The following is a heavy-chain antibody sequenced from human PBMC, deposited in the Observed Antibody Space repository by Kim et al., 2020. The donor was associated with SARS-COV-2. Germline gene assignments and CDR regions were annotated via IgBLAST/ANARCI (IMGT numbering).Heavy chain of an antibody. CDR1: GYSFTSYW. V-gene: IGHV5-51*01. J-gene: IGHJ2*01. CDR3: ARSLGLGTHSAHWYFDL. Sequence: GESLKISCKGSGYSFTSYWIGWVRQMPGKGLEWMGIIYPGDSDTRYSPSFQGQATISADKSISTAYLQWSSLKASDTAMYYCARSLGLGTHSAHWYFDLWGRGTLVTVSS. D-gene: IGHD7-27*01. CDR2: IYPGDSDT.